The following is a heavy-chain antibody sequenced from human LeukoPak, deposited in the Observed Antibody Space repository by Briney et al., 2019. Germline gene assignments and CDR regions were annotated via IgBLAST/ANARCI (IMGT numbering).Heavy chain of an antibody. J-gene: IGHJ4*02. D-gene: IGHD6-6*01. V-gene: IGHV3-23*01. CDR2: TTPAGAGT. CDR3: AKEDLSSSRYYFEN. Sequence: GGSLRLSCAASGFDFSNCAMSWVRQAPGMGLEWVSATTPAGAGTYYADSVKGRFTISRDNAKNTLYLHMNSLRAEDTAVYYCAKEDLSSSRYYFENWGQGALVIVSS. CDR1: GFDFSNCA.